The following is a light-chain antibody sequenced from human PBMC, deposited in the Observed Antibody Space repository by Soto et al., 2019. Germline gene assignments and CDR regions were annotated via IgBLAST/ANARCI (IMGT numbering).Light chain of an antibody. Sequence: EIVLTQSPATLSVSQGERATLSCRASESVSNNLAWYQQKPGQAPRLLIFGASARATGIPARFSGSGSGTEFTLTISSLQSEDCAIYYCQQYNKWPLTFGGVTKVEIK. CDR2: GAS. CDR3: QQYNKWPLT. CDR1: ESVSNN. J-gene: IGKJ4*01. V-gene: IGKV3-15*01.